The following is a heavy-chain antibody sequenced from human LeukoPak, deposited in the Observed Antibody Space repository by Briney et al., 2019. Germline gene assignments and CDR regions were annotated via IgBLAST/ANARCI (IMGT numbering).Heavy chain of an antibody. CDR2: IYYSGST. CDR3: AREGYCSGTSCLDY. J-gene: IGHJ4*02. Sequence: SQTLSLTCTVSGGSISSGDYYWSWIRQPPGKGLEWIGYIYYSGSTYYNPSLKSRVTISVDTSKNQFSLKLSSVTAADTAVYYCAREGYCSGTSCLDYWGQGTLVTVSS. CDR1: GGSISSGDYY. D-gene: IGHD2-2*01. V-gene: IGHV4-30-4*01.